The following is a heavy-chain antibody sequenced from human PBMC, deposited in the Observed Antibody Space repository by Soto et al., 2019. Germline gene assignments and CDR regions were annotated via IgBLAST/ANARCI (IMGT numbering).Heavy chain of an antibody. D-gene: IGHD3-3*01. CDR1: GDTFSSYA. V-gene: IGHV1-69*12. Sequence: QVQLVQSGAEVKKPGSSVKVSCKASGDTFSSYAISWVRQAPGQGLECMGGIISIFGTANYAQKFQCRVTITADEPTSTDYMELRSVRSAETAFSYCARDGAIFGLARADGGMHVWSQGTTVTVSS. CDR3: ARDGAIFGLARADGGMHV. J-gene: IGHJ6*02. CDR2: IISIFGTA.